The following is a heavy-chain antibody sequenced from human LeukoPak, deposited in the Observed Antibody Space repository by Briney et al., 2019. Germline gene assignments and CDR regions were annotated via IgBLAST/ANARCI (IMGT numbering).Heavy chain of an antibody. CDR3: ARDGYSSSWYPTIDYYGMDV. D-gene: IGHD6-13*01. V-gene: IGHV3-7*01. J-gene: IGHJ6*02. CDR2: IKQDGSEK. CDR1: GFTLSSYS. Sequence: PGGSLRLSCAASGFTLSSYSMSWVRQAPGKGLEWVANIKQDGSEKYYVDSVKGRFTISRDNAKNSLYLQMNSLRAEDTAVYYCARDGYSSSWYPTIDYYGMDVWGQGTTVTVSS.